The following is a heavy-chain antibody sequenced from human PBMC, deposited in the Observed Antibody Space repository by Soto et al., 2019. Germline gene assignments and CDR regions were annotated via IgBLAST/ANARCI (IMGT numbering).Heavy chain of an antibody. CDR1: GFTFSSYG. V-gene: IGHV3-33*01. CDR2: IWYDGSNK. Sequence: PGGSLRLSCAASGFTFSSYGMHWVRQAPGKGLEWVAVIWYDGSNKYYADSVKGRFTISRDNSKNTLYLQMNSLRAEDTAVYYCARTTFGGVIVAPASSGMDSWGLEYTV. J-gene: IGHJ6*02. CDR3: ARTTFGGVIVAPASSGMDS. D-gene: IGHD3-16*02.